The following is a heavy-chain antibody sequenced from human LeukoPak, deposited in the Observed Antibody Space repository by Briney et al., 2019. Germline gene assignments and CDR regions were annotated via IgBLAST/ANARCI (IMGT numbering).Heavy chain of an antibody. CDR3: AKHSTSHYHMDV. J-gene: IGHJ6*03. Sequence: PSETLSLTCTVSGASISRYYWSWMRQPPGKGLEWIGLISDGGSTSYNPSLKSRVTISVDTSKNQLSLKLTSVTAADTAVYYCAKHSTSHYHMDVWDKGTTVTVSS. D-gene: IGHD6-6*01. CDR2: ISDGGST. CDR1: GASISRYY. V-gene: IGHV4-59*01.